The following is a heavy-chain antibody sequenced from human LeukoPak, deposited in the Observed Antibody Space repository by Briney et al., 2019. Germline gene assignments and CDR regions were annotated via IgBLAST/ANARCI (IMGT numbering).Heavy chain of an antibody. CDR3: ARAAGPAVSFDY. V-gene: IGHV3-30-3*01. J-gene: IGHJ4*02. D-gene: IGHD2-2*01. Sequence: PGRSLRLSCAASGFTFSSYAMHWVRQAPGKGLEWVAVISYDGSNKYYADSVKGRFTISRDNSKNTLYLQMNSPRAEDTAVYYCARAAGPAVSFDYWGQGTLVTVSS. CDR2: ISYDGSNK. CDR1: GFTFSSYA.